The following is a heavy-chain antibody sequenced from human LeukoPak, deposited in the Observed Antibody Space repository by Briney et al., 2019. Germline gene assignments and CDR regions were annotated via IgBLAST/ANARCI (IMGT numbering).Heavy chain of an antibody. V-gene: IGHV3-30*04. CDR1: GFTFSSYA. D-gene: IGHD5-18*01. Sequence: GGSLRLSCAASGFTFSSYAMHWVRQAPGKGLEWVAVISYDGSNKYYADSVKGRFTISRDNPKNTLHLQMNSLRAEDTAVYYCAREQAPYSSRRHYYGMDVWGKGTTVTVSS. CDR2: ISYDGSNK. J-gene: IGHJ6*04. CDR3: AREQAPYSSRRHYYGMDV.